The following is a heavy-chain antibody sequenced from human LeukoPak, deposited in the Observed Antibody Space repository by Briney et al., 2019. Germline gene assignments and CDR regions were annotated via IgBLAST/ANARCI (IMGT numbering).Heavy chain of an antibody. Sequence: GGSLRLSCAASGFTFDDYAMHWVRQAPGKGLEWVSLISGDGGSTYYADSVKGRFTISRDNSKNSLYLQMNSLRTEDTALYYSAKDLTWNTAMVPQYYYYYYGMDVWGQGTTVTVSS. CDR1: GFTFDDYA. J-gene: IGHJ6*02. V-gene: IGHV3-43*02. CDR3: AKDLTWNTAMVPQYYYYYYGMDV. CDR2: ISGDGGST. D-gene: IGHD5-18*01.